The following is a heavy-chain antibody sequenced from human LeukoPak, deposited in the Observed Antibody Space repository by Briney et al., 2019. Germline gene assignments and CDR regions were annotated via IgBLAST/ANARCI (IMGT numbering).Heavy chain of an antibody. D-gene: IGHD5-18*01. Sequence: SVKVSCKASGGTFSSYAISWVRQAPGQGLEWMGRIIPILGIANYAQKFQGRVTLTADKSTSTAYMELSSLRSEDTAVYYCARPWMQLWRSYGMDVWGQGTTVTVSS. CDR2: IIPILGIA. CDR3: ARPWMQLWRSYGMDV. V-gene: IGHV1-69*04. J-gene: IGHJ6*02. CDR1: GGTFSSYA.